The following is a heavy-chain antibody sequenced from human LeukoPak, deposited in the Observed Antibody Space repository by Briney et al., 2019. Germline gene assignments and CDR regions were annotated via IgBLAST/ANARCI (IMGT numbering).Heavy chain of an antibody. V-gene: IGHV1-18*01. Sequence: ASVKVSCKASGYTFTSYGISWVRQAPGQGLEWMGWISAYNDNTKYAQKALGRVTMTTDTSTSTAYMELRSLRSDDTAVYYCARGGLVVVVAATPSTTPGLLHWLDPWGQGTLVSVSS. CDR1: GYTFTSYG. CDR2: ISAYNDNT. J-gene: IGHJ5*02. D-gene: IGHD2-15*01. CDR3: ARGGLVVVVAATPSTTPGLLHWLDP.